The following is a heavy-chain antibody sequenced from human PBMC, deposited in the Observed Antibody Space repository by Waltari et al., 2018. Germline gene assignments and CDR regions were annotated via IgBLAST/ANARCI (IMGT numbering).Heavy chain of an antibody. CDR1: GGSISSSSYY. V-gene: IGHV4-39*07. CDR2: IYYSGST. Sequence: QLQLQESGPGLVKPSETLSLTCTVSGGSISSSSYYWGWIRQPPGKGLEWIGRIYYSGSTSYHPSLKSRVTISVDTSKNQFSLKLSSVTAADTAVYYCARDRPAYLPFDYWGQGTLVTVSS. CDR3: ARDRPAYLPFDY. D-gene: IGHD2-2*02. J-gene: IGHJ4*02.